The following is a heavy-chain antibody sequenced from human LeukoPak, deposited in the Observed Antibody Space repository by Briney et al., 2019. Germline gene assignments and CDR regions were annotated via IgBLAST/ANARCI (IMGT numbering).Heavy chain of an antibody. CDR1: GFTVSSNY. CDR2: ISWDGGST. D-gene: IGHD3-10*01. V-gene: IGHV3-43*01. CDR3: AKGNYGSGSYYMDV. Sequence: GGSLRLSCAASGFTVSSNYMSWVRQAPGKGLEWVSLISWDGGSTYYADSVKGRFTISRDNSKNSLYLQMNSLRTEDTALYYCAKGNYGSGSYYMDVGGKGTTVTLSS. J-gene: IGHJ6*03.